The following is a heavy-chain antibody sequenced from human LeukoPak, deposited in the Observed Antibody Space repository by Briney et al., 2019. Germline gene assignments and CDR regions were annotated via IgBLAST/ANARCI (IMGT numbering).Heavy chain of an antibody. Sequence: SETLSLTCAVSGYSISSGYYWGWIRQPPGKGLEWIGSIYHSGSTYYNPSLNSRVTISVDTSKNQFSLKLSSVTAADTAVYYCARSGYSYGKRPFPVDYWGQGTLVTVSS. D-gene: IGHD5-18*01. V-gene: IGHV4-38-2*01. CDR1: GYSISSGYY. J-gene: IGHJ4*02. CDR2: IYHSGST. CDR3: ARSGYSYGKRPFPVDY.